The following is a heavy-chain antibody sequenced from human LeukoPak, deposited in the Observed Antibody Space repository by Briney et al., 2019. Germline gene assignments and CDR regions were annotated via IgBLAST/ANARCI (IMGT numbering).Heavy chain of an antibody. J-gene: IGHJ4*02. D-gene: IGHD3-16*01. CDR1: GYSITNDNW. V-gene: IGHV4-38-2*01. CDR2: IYYSGST. Sequence: PSETLSLTCDVSGYSITNDNWWSWVRQPPGKGLEWIGSIYYSGSTYYNPSLKSRVTISVDTSKNQFSLKLSSVTAADTAVYYCARIREADYDYVWGSYYYYFDYWGQGTLVTVSS. CDR3: ARIREADYDYVWGSYYYYFDY.